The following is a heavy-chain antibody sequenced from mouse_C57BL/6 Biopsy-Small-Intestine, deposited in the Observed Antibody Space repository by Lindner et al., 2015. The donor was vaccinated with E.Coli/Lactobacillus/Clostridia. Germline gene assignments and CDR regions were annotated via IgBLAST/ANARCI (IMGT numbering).Heavy chain of an antibody. CDR3: ARGDFYFDY. V-gene: IGHV1-69*02. Sequence: VQLQESGAELVKPGASVKLSCKASGYTFTNYWIHWVKQRPGQGLEWIGEIDPSDSYTYYNQKFKGKATLTVDRSSSTAYMQLSSLTSEDSAVYYCARGDFYFDYWGQGTTLTVSS. D-gene: IGHD3-3*01. CDR1: GYTFTNYW. CDR2: IDPSDSYT. J-gene: IGHJ2*01.